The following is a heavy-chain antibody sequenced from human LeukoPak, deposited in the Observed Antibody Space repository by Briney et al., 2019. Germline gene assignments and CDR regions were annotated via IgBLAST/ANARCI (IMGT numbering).Heavy chain of an antibody. J-gene: IGHJ4*02. V-gene: IGHV3-49*04. CDR2: IRSKVYGGTP. Sequence: GGSLRLSCVASGFTFSNYGMDWVRQTPGKGLEWVGFIRSKVYGGTPEYAASVKGRFTISRDDSKGIAYLQMNSLKTEDTAVYYCTRDQTPYYWGQGTLVTVSS. CDR1: GFTFSNYG. CDR3: TRDQTPYY.